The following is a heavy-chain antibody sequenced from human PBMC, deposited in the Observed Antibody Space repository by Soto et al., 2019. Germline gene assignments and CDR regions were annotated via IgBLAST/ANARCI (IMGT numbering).Heavy chain of an antibody. CDR2: INPSGGST. J-gene: IGHJ6*02. Sequence: ASVKVSCKASGYTFTSYYMHWVRQAPGQGQEWMRIINPSGGSTSYAQKFQGRVTMTRDTSTNTVYMELSSLRSEDTAVYFCARGDIVVVVPTETYYGMDVWGQGTTVTVSS. CDR3: ARGDIVVVVPTETYYGMDV. CDR1: GYTFTSYY. D-gene: IGHD2-15*01. V-gene: IGHV1-46*01.